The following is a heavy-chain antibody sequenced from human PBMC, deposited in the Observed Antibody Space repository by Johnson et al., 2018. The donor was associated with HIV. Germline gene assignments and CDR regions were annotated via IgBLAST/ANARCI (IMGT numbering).Heavy chain of an antibody. CDR2: ISYHGSDT. CDR1: GFDFNTHN. J-gene: IGHJ3*02. V-gene: IGHV3-30*04. CDR3: ARGLKGAFDI. Sequence: QEKLVESGGDVVQPGRSLRLSCAAFGFDFNTHNIHWVRQAPGKGLEWVTLISYHGSDTYYAESVQGRFTISRDNSRNMVYLEMNSLRTEDTAVYYCARGLKGAFDIWGQGTRVTGSA.